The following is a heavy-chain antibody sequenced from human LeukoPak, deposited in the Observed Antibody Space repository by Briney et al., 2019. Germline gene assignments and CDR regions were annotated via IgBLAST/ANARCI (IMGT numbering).Heavy chain of an antibody. Sequence: GGSLRLSCAASGFTFSSYGMSWVRQAPGKGLEWVSAISGSGGSTYYADSVKGRFTISRDKSKNTLYLQMNSLRPEDTAVYYCAKTGSRGGTFRPSYYYYYMDVWGEGTTVTISS. V-gene: IGHV3-23*01. CDR2: ISGSGGST. D-gene: IGHD3-9*01. CDR1: GFTFSSYG. J-gene: IGHJ6*03. CDR3: AKTGSRGGTFRPSYYYYYMDV.